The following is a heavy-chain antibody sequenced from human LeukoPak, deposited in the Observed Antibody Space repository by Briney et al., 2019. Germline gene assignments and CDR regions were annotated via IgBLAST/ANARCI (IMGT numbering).Heavy chain of an antibody. D-gene: IGHD1-26*01. V-gene: IGHV4-38-2*01. Sequence: SETLSLTCAVSGYSISSGYYWGWVRQPPGKGLEWIGSFYHSGSTYYNPSLRSRVIISVDTSKNQFSQKLNSVTAADTAVYYCARLWGSGSSLDYWGQGTLVTVSS. CDR1: GYSISSGYY. CDR2: FYHSGST. J-gene: IGHJ4*02. CDR3: ARLWGSGSSLDY.